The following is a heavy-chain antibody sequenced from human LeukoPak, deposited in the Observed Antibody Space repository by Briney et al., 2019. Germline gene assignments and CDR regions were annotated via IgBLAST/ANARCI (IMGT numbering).Heavy chain of an antibody. CDR2: ISSSSSYI. CDR1: GFTFSSYS. CDR3: ARDGYRSAAMNAFDI. D-gene: IGHD3-16*02. V-gene: IGHV3-21*01. J-gene: IGHJ3*02. Sequence: KSGGSLRLSCAASGFTFSSYSMNWVRQAPGKGLEWVSSISSSSSYIYYADSVKGRFTISRGNAKNSLYLQMNSLRAEDTAVYYCARDGYRSAAMNAFDIWGQGTMVTVSS.